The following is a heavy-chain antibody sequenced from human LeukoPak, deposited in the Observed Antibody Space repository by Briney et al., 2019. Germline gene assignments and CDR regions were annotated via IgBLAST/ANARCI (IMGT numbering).Heavy chain of an antibody. CDR3: ARGGAVAGTNFDY. J-gene: IGHJ4*02. CDR1: GYTFTSYD. CDR2: MNPNSGNT. Sequence: ASVKVSCKASGYTFTSYDIDWVRQATGQGLEWMGWMNPNSGNTGYAQKFQGWVTMTRDTSISTAYMELSRLRSDDTAVYYCARGGAVAGTNFDYWGQGTLVTVSS. V-gene: IGHV1-8*02. D-gene: IGHD6-19*01.